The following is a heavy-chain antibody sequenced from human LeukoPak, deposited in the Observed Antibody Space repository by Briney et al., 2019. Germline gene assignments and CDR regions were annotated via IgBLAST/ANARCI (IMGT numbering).Heavy chain of an antibody. V-gene: IGHV3-7*01. D-gene: IGHD3-3*01. Sequence: GGSLRLSCAASGFTLSTYWMNWVRQAPGKGLEWVATIKQDGSEKYYVDSVKGRFTISRDNAKNSLYLQMNSLRAEDTAVYYCARDRNTDFWSGYYTNYCDYWGQGTLVTVSS. CDR2: IKQDGSEK. CDR1: GFTLSTYW. CDR3: ARDRNTDFWSGYYTNYCDY. J-gene: IGHJ4*02.